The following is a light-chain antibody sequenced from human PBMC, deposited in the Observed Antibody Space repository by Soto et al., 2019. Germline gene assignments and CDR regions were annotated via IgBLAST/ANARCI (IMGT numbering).Light chain of an antibody. CDR1: QSVGSS. CDR2: DSS. V-gene: IGKV3-11*01. CDR3: QQRRELFT. Sequence: EIVLTQSPATLSLSPGERATLSCRASQSVGSSLAWYQQKPGQPPSLLFYDSSNRATGIPARFSGSGSGTDFTLTISSLEPEDFAVYYCQQRRELFTFGGGTKVDIK. J-gene: IGKJ4*01.